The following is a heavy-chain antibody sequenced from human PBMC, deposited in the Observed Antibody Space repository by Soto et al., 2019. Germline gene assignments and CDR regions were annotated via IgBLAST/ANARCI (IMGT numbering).Heavy chain of an antibody. D-gene: IGHD1-26*01. V-gene: IGHV3-9*01. Sequence: EMQLVESGGGLVQPGRSLRLSCAASGFTFDDYAMHWVRQAPGKGLEWVSGISWNSGSIGYADTVKGRFTISRDNAKNSLYLQMNSLRPEDTAWYFCAKAHMWGGTEWETSFDSWGQGTLVTVSS. CDR3: AKAHMWGGTEWETSFDS. CDR1: GFTFDDYA. J-gene: IGHJ4*02. CDR2: ISWNSGSI.